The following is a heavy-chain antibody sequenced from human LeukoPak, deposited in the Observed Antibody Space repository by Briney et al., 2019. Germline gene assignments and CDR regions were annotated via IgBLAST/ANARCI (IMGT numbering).Heavy chain of an antibody. D-gene: IGHD3-3*01. CDR1: GFTFSSYG. V-gene: IGHV3-33*01. CDR2: IWYDGSNK. J-gene: IGHJ5*02. Sequence: PGGSPRLSCAASGFTFSSYGMHWVRQAPGKGLEWVAVIWYDGSNKYYADSVKGRFTISRDNSKNTLYLQMNSLRAEDTAVYYCARQGLTTNWFDPWGQGTLVTVSS. CDR3: ARQGLTTNWFDP.